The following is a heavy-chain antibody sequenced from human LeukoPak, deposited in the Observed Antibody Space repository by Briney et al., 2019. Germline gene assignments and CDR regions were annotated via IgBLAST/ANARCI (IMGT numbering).Heavy chain of an antibody. Sequence: GGSLRLSCAASGFTFSSYSMNWVRQAQGKGLEWVSSISSSSSYIYYADSVKGRFTISRDNAKNSLYLQMNSLRAEDTAVYYCARSDILTGYYGGYFDYWGQGTLVTVSS. CDR2: ISSSSSYI. D-gene: IGHD3-9*01. V-gene: IGHV3-21*01. J-gene: IGHJ4*02. CDR1: GFTFSSYS. CDR3: ARSDILTGYYGGYFDY.